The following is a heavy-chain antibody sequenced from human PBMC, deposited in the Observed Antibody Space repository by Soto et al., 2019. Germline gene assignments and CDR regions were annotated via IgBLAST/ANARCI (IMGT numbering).Heavy chain of an antibody. CDR3: VKGRPRGLDNGNFDY. V-gene: IGHV3-23*01. CDR1: GFTLSNFA. CDR2: VSGSGVTT. D-gene: IGHD1-20*01. J-gene: IGHJ4*02. Sequence: PGWSLRLSCAASGFTLSNFAMSWVRQAPGKGLEWVSVVSGSGVTTKYADSVKGRFIISRDNPKNTLSLQMHSLRAEDTGVYYCVKGRPRGLDNGNFDYWGQGTLVTGSS.